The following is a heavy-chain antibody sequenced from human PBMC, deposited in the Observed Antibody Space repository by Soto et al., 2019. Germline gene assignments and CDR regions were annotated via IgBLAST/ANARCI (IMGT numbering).Heavy chain of an antibody. CDR3: ARLTNGGATTVVTRVSVSYGMDV. D-gene: IGHD4-17*01. V-gene: IGHV5-51*01. J-gene: IGHJ6*02. Sequence: GESLKLSCKGSGYSFTSFWIGWVRQMHGKGLEWMGIIYPGDSDTRYSPSFQGQVTISADKSISTAYLQWSSLKASDTAMYYCARLTNGGATTVVTRVSVSYGMDVWGQGTTVTVSS. CDR1: GYSFTSFW. CDR2: IYPGDSDT.